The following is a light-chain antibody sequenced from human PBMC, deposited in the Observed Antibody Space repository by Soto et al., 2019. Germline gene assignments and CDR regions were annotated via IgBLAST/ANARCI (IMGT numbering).Light chain of an antibody. J-gene: IGKJ4*01. CDR2: FVS. CDR3: QQFGSTPLT. CDR1: QNVNNNY. Sequence: EIVLTQSPGTLSLSPGERATLSCRASQNVNNNYIAWYQQKPGLAPRLLIYFVSSRATGVPDRFSGSGSGADSTLTITGLEPEDFAVYFCQQFGSTPLTFGGGTKLEI. V-gene: IGKV3-20*01.